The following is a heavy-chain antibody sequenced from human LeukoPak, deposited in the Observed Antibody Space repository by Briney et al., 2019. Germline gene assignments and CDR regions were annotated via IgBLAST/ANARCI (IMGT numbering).Heavy chain of an antibody. J-gene: IGHJ4*02. CDR3: ARDRYYYGSGSYSGKFDY. CDR1: GYTFTGYY. CDR2: INPNSGGT. V-gene: IGHV1-2*02. D-gene: IGHD3-10*01. Sequence: GASVKVSCKASGYTFTGYYMHWVRQAPGQGLEWMGWINPNSGGTNYAQKLQGRVTMTTDTSTSTAYMELRSLRSDDTAVYYCARDRYYYGSGSYSGKFDYWGQGTLVTVSS.